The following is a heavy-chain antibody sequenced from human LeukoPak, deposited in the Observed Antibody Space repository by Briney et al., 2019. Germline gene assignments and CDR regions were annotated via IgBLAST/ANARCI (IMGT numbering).Heavy chain of an antibody. CDR3: ARQIAYYYDSSGYYTTDY. CDR1: GFTFSSYW. Sequence: GGSLRLSCEASGFTFSSYWMTWVRQAPGKGLEWVAIIYYDGSDKYYADSVKGRFTISRDNSKDTLYLQMNSLRAEDTAVYYCARQIAYYYDSSGYYTTDYWGQGTLVTVSS. V-gene: IGHV3-33*08. D-gene: IGHD3-22*01. J-gene: IGHJ4*02. CDR2: IYYDGSDK.